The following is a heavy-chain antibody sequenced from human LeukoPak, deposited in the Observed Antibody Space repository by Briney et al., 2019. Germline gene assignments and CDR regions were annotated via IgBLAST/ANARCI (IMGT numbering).Heavy chain of an antibody. V-gene: IGHV3-9*01. CDR2: ISWNSGSI. J-gene: IGHJ6*02. Sequence: PGGSLRLSCAASGFTFDDYAMHWVRQAPGKGLEWVSGISWNSGSIGYADSVKGRFTISRDNAKNSLYLQMNSLRAEDTALYYCAKDGGGSHYYGMDVWGQETTVTVSS. D-gene: IGHD3-10*01. CDR1: GFTFDDYA. CDR3: AKDGGGSHYYGMDV.